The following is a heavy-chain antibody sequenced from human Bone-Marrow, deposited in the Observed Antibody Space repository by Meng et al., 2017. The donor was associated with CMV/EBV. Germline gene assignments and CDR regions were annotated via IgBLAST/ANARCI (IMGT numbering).Heavy chain of an antibody. Sequence: GESLKISCAASGFTFSSYGMHWVRQAPGKGLEWVAVISYDGSNKYYADSVKGRFTISRDNSKNTLYLQMNSLRAEDTAVYYCARGADGVAAPELGYWGQGTLVTVSS. CDR1: GFTFSSYG. CDR2: ISYDGSNK. V-gene: IGHV3-30*19. J-gene: IGHJ4*02. CDR3: ARGADGVAAPELGY. D-gene: IGHD6-13*01.